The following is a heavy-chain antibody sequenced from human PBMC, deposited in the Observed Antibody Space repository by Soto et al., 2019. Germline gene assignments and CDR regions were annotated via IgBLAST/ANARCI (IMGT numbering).Heavy chain of an antibody. D-gene: IGHD1-1*01. CDR2: MNPNSGNT. CDR3: ARAEVRGIDL. V-gene: IGHV1-8*01. Sequence: QVQLVQSGAEVKKPGASVKVSCKASGYTFTSYDINWVRQATGQGLEWMGWMNPNSGNTGYAQKFQDRVTITRKTSSSTAYLELSSLGSKDTAVYFCARAEVRGIDLWGSGTTVTVSS. CDR1: GYTFTSYD. J-gene: IGHJ6*02.